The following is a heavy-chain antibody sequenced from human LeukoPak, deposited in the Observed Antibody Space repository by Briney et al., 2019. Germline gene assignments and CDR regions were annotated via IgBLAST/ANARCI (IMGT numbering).Heavy chain of an antibody. CDR3: ARERYLWFGELIYYYGVDV. V-gene: IGHV4-30-4*01. CDR2: IYYSGST. CDR1: GGSISSGDYY. Sequence: KASETLSLTCTVSGGSISSGDYYWSWIRQPPGKGLEWIGYIYYSGSTYYNPSLKSRVTISVDTSKNQFSLKLSSVTAADTAVYYCARERYLWFGELIYYYGVDVWGKGTTVTVSS. D-gene: IGHD3-10*01. J-gene: IGHJ6*04.